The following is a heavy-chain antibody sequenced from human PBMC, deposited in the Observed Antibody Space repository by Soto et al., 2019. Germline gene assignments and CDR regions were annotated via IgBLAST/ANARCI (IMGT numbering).Heavy chain of an antibody. CDR3: ARQGTYDFWSGYYGWFDP. CDR1: GGSIIRYY. D-gene: IGHD3-3*01. V-gene: IGHV4-59*01. J-gene: IGHJ5*02. CDR2: IYYSGST. Sequence: SETLSVTCTVSGGSIIRYYWSWIRQPPGKGLEWIGYIYYSGSTNYNPSLKSRVTISVDTSKNQFSLKLSSVTAADTAVYYCARQGTYDFWSGYYGWFDPWGQGTLVTVS.